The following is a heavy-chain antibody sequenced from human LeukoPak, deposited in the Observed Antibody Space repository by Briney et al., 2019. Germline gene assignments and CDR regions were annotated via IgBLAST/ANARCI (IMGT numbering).Heavy chain of an antibody. CDR3: ARDARAEDSYGRLGYFDY. Sequence: KAGGSLRLSCAASGFTFNDYYMSWIRQAPGKGLEWVSYISSSGSTIYYADSVKGRFTISRDNAKNSLYLQMNSLRAEDTAVYYCARDARAEDSYGRLGYFDYWGQGTLVTVSS. J-gene: IGHJ4*02. CDR1: GFTFNDYY. CDR2: ISSSGSTI. D-gene: IGHD5-18*01. V-gene: IGHV3-11*04.